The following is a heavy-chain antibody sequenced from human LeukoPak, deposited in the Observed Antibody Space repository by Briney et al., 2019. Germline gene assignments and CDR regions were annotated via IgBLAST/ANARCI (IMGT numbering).Heavy chain of an antibody. D-gene: IGHD2-2*01. CDR3: AKERAVVPRGGMDV. CDR2: ISYDGSNK. Sequence: GGSLRLSCAASGFTFSSYGMHWVRQAPGKGLEWVAVISYDGSNKYYADPVKGRFTISRDNSKNTLYLQMNSLRAEDTAVYYCAKERAVVPRGGMDVWGQGTTVTVSS. V-gene: IGHV3-30*18. CDR1: GFTFSSYG. J-gene: IGHJ6*02.